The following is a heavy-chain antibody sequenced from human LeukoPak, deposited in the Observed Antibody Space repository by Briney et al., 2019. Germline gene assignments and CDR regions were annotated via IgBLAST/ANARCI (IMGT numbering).Heavy chain of an antibody. CDR2: ISYDGSNK. CDR1: GFTFSNYA. Sequence: TGGSLRLSCAASGFTFSNYAMHWVRQAPGKGLEWVAVISYDGSNKYYADSVKGRFTISRDNSKNTLYLQMNSLRAEDTAVYYCARIRGTMIVEVLGYFDYWGQGTLVTVSS. CDR3: ARIRGTMIVEVLGYFDY. V-gene: IGHV3-30*04. J-gene: IGHJ4*02. D-gene: IGHD3-22*01.